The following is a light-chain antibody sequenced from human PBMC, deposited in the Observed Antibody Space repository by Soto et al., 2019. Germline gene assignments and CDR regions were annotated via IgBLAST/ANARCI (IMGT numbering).Light chain of an antibody. Sequence: DIQMTQSPSTLSASVGDRVTITCRASQSISSWLAWYQQKPGKAPKLLIYKASSLESGVPSRFSGSGSGTELTLSSTSLQQDDSATYCCKQYDSFPRTFGQGTKVEIK. CDR3: KQYDSFPRT. V-gene: IGKV1-5*03. J-gene: IGKJ1*01. CDR2: KAS. CDR1: QSISSW.